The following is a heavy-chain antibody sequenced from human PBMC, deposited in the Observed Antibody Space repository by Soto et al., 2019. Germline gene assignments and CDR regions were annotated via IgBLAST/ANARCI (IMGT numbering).Heavy chain of an antibody. CDR3: AKGEYSSSSTQIYYYYYYMDV. D-gene: IGHD6-6*01. V-gene: IGHV3-23*01. Sequence: EVQLLESGGGLVQPGGSLRLSCAASGFTFSSYAMSWVRQAPGKGLEWVSAISGSGGSTYYADSVKGRFTISRDNSKNTVYLQMNSLRAEDTAVYYCAKGEYSSSSTQIYYYYYYMDVWGKGTTVTVSS. J-gene: IGHJ6*03. CDR2: ISGSGGST. CDR1: GFTFSSYA.